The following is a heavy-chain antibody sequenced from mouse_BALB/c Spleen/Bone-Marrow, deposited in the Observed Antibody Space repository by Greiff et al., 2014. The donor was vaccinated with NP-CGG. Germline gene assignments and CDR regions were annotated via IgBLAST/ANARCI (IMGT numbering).Heavy chain of an antibody. Sequence: VQLQQSGAELAKPGASVKMSCKTSGYIFVTYWMHWVKQRPGQGLEWIGYINPSTGYTEYNQKFKDKSTLTADKSSNTAFMQLSSLTSADSAVYYCVVWPYYAFASWGQGTSFTASS. CDR2: INPSTGYT. J-gene: IGHJ4*01. V-gene: IGHV1-7*01. CDR1: GYIFVTYW. CDR3: VVWPYYAFAS. D-gene: IGHD2-12*01.